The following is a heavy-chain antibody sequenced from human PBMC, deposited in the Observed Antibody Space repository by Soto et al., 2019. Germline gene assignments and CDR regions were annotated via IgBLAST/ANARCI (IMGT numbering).Heavy chain of an antibody. J-gene: IGHJ3*02. CDR2: IKSKTDGGTT. Sequence: EVQLVESGGGLVKPGGSLRLSCAASGFTFSNAWMSWVRQAPGKGLEWVGRIKSKTDGGTTDYAAPVKGRFTISRDDSKNTLYLQMNSLKTEDTAVYYCTTSPWVYDYGEYDAFDIWGKGTMVTVSS. CDR3: TTSPWVYDYGEYDAFDI. D-gene: IGHD4-17*01. CDR1: GFTFSNAW. V-gene: IGHV3-15*01.